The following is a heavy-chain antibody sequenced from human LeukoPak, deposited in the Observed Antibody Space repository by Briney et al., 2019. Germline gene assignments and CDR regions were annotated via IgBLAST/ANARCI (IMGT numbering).Heavy chain of an antibody. D-gene: IGHD3-22*01. Sequence: SETLSLTCAVYGGSFSGYYWSWIRQHPGKGLEWIGYIYYSGSTYYNPSLKSRVTISVDTSKNQFSLKLSSVTAADTAVYYCARATDDSSGYYYPFDYWGQGTLVTVSS. J-gene: IGHJ4*02. CDR2: IYYSGST. V-gene: IGHV4-31*11. CDR1: GGSFSGYY. CDR3: ARATDDSSGYYYPFDY.